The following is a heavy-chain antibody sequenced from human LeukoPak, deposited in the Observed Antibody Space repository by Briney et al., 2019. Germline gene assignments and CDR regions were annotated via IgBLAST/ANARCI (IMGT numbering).Heavy chain of an antibody. CDR1: GGPISSGGYY. Sequence: SETLSLTCTVSGGPISSGGYYWSWIRQPPGKGLEWIGYIYYGGSTNYNPSLKSRVTISVDTSKNQFSLKLSSVTAADTAVYYCASGPQWLAPDYWGQGTLVTVSS. V-gene: IGHV4-61*08. CDR3: ASGPQWLAPDY. J-gene: IGHJ4*02. D-gene: IGHD6-19*01. CDR2: IYYGGST.